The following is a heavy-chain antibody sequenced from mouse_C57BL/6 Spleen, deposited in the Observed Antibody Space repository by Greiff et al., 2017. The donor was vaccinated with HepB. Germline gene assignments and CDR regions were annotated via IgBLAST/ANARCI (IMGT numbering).Heavy chain of an antibody. CDR2: ISYDGSN. J-gene: IGHJ2*01. CDR1: GYSITSGYY. D-gene: IGHD1-1*01. Sequence: EVKLMESGPGLVKPSQSLSLTCSVTGYSITSGYYWNWIRQFPGNKLEWMGYISYDGSNNYNPSLKNRISITRDTSKNQFFLKLNSVTTEDTATYDCARGYYGTGRYWGQGTTLTVSS. V-gene: IGHV3-6*01. CDR3: ARGYYGTGRY.